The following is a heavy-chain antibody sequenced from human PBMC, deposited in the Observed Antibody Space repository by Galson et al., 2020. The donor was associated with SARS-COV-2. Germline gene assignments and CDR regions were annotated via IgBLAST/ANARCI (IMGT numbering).Heavy chain of an antibody. CDR2: IFYSGET. J-gene: IGHJ4*03. CDR1: GDSIINSGYY. D-gene: IGHD3-22*01. CDR3: AREHLSTLLVVVLGD. Sequence: SETLSLTCSVSGDSIINSGYYWGWVRHTPGKGLEWIGNIFYSGETYYNPSLDNRISISIDTSKNQFSLKMMSVTAADTAVYYCAREHLSTLLVVVLGDWGHGTLVTVSS. V-gene: IGHV4-39*07.